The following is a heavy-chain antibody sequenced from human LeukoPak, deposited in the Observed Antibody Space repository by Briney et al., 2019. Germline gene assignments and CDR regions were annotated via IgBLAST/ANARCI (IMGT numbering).Heavy chain of an antibody. CDR3: ARDRYFKYSSGWYGY. J-gene: IGHJ4*02. V-gene: IGHV3-33*01. Sequence: GGSLRLSCAASGFTFSSYGMHWVRQAPGKGLEWVAVIWYDGSNKYYADSVKGRFTISRDNSKNTLYLQMNGLRAEDTAVYYCARDRYFKYSSGWYGYWGQGTLVTVSS. D-gene: IGHD6-19*01. CDR2: IWYDGSNK. CDR1: GFTFSSYG.